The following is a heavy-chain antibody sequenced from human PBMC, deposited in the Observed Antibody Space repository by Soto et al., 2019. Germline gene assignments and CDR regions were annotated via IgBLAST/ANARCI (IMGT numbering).Heavy chain of an antibody. V-gene: IGHV4-34*01. J-gene: IGHJ5*02. D-gene: IGHD2-15*01. CDR1: GGSFSGYY. CDR2: INHSGST. Sequence: PSETLSLTCAVYGGSFSGYYWSWIRQPPGKGLEWIGEINHSGSTNYNPSLKSRVTISVDTSKNQFSLKLSSVTAADTAVYYCARGRFVYSWFDPWGQGTLVTSPQ. CDR3: ARGRFVYSWFDP.